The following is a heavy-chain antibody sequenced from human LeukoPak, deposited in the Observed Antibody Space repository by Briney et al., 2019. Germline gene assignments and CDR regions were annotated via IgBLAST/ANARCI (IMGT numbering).Heavy chain of an antibody. J-gene: IGHJ4*02. CDR1: GFTFSSYT. V-gene: IGHV3-21*01. Sequence: PGGSLRLSCAASGFTFSSYTMNWVRQAPGKGLQWVSSISTSSSYIYYADSVKGRFTISRDNVKNSLYLQMNSLRAEDTAVYYCARNYYDSSGYYAPLDYWGQGTLVTVSS. D-gene: IGHD3-22*01. CDR2: ISTSSSYI. CDR3: ARNYYDSSGYYAPLDY.